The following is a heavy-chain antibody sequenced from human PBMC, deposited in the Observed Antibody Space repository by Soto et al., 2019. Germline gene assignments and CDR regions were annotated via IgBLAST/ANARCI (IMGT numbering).Heavy chain of an antibody. V-gene: IGHV4-34*01. J-gene: IGHJ6*02. CDR1: GGSFSGYY. CDR2: VNHSGST. CDR3: ARKYLPYYGSGSPYGMDV. D-gene: IGHD3-10*01. Sequence: QVQLQQWGAGLLKPSETLSLTCGVYGGSFSGYYWSWIRQPPGKGLEWLGEVNHSGSTNYNPSLKSRVTISRDTATHQFSLNLRSATAADTALYYCARKYLPYYGSGSPYGMDVWGQGTTVTVSS.